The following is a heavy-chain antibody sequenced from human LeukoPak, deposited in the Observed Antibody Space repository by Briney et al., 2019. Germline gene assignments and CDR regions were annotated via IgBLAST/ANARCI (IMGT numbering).Heavy chain of an antibody. V-gene: IGHV4-39*07. J-gene: IGHJ4*02. Sequence: SETLSLTCTVSGGSISSSSYYWGWSRQPPGKGLEWIGSIYYSGSTYYNPSLKSRVTISVGTSKNQFSLKLSSVTAADTAVYYCARAYSGSYYGAYYFDFWGQGTLVTVSS. CDR3: ARAYSGSYYGAYYFDF. CDR2: IYYSGST. D-gene: IGHD1-26*01. CDR1: GGSISSSSYY.